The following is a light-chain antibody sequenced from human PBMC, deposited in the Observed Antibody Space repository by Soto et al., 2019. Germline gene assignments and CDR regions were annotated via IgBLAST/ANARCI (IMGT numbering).Light chain of an antibody. CDR3: QSYDSSLSGYV. CDR1: SSNIGINT. CDR2: TDN. Sequence: QSVLTQPPSASGTPGQRVTISCSGSSSNIGINTVNWYQQVPGTAPKLLIYTDNQRPSGVPGRFSGSKSGTSASLAISGLQSEDEADYFCQSYDSSLSGYVFGTGTKVTVL. J-gene: IGLJ1*01. V-gene: IGLV1-44*01.